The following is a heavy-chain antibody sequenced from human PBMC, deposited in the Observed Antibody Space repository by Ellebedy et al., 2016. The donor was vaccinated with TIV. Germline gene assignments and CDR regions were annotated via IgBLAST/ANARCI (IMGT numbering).Heavy chain of an antibody. D-gene: IGHD2-21*02. V-gene: IGHV4-34*01. CDR3: ARAGVVVVTAIPYAFDM. Sequence: SETLSLTCTVSGGSISSYYWSWIRQPPGKGLEWIGEINHSGSTNYNPSLKSRVTVSVDTSKNQFSLKLSSVTAADTAVYYCARAGVVVVTAIPYAFDMWGQGTMVTVSS. J-gene: IGHJ3*02. CDR1: GGSISSYY. CDR2: INHSGST.